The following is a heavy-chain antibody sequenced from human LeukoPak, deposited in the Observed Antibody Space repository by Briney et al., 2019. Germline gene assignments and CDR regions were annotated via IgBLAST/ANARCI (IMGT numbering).Heavy chain of an antibody. CDR3: ARVPVAAREYFDY. CDR2: IYYSGNT. D-gene: IGHD6-19*01. CDR1: GASISSYY. V-gene: IGHV4-59*01. J-gene: IGHJ4*02. Sequence: SETLSLTCTVSGASISSYYWSWIRQSPGKGLEWIGFIYYSGNTNYNPSLRSRVTISIDTSKNQFSLKLTSVTPADTAVYYCARVPVAAREYFDYWGQGTLVTVSS.